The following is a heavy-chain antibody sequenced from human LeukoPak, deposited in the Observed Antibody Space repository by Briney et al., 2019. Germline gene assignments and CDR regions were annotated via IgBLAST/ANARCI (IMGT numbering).Heavy chain of an antibody. V-gene: IGHV1-69*05. CDR3: ARVYDFWSGYHDAFDI. CDR1: GGTFSSYA. J-gene: IGHJ3*02. Sequence: GASVKVSCKASGGTFSSYAISWVRQAPGQGLEWMGGIIPIFGTANYAQKFQGRVTITTDESTSTAYMELSSLRSEDTAVYYCARVYDFWSGYHDAFDIWGQGTMVTVSS. D-gene: IGHD3-3*01. CDR2: IIPIFGTA.